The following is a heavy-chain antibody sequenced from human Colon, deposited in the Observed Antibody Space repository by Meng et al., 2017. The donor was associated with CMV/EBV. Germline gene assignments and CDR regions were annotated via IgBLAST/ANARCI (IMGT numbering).Heavy chain of an antibody. Sequence: ETLSLTCAASGFIFNIHAMGWVRQAPGEGLEWVSSISGSGGETYYADSVKGRFTVSRDNSKKMVYLQMNSLRPEDTALYYCAKQTVVATTGAFDVWGQGTPVTVSS. CDR2: ISGSGGET. CDR3: AKQTVVATTGAFDV. CDR1: GFIFNIHA. J-gene: IGHJ3*01. D-gene: IGHD2-15*01. V-gene: IGHV3-23*01.